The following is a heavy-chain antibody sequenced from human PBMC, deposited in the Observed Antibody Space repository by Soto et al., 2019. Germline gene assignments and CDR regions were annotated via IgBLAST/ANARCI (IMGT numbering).Heavy chain of an antibody. J-gene: IGHJ6*02. Sequence: SVKVSCKASGGTFSSYAISWVRQAPGQGLEWMGGIIPIFGTANYAQKFQGRVTITADESTSTAYMELSSLRSEDTAVYYCARDPNSNYVWSANSDYYYYGMDVWGQGTTVTV. CDR2: IIPIFGTA. V-gene: IGHV1-69*13. CDR1: GGTFSSYA. CDR3: ARDPNSNYVWSANSDYYYYGMDV. D-gene: IGHD4-4*01.